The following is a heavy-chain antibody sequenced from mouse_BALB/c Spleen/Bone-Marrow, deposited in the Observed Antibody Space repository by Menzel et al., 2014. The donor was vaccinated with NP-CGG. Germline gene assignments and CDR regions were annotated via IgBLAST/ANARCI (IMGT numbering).Heavy chain of an antibody. Sequence: QVQLQQSGPELVKPGASVRISCKASGYTFTSYYIHWVRQRPGQGLEWIGRIYTGNVNTKYNEKFKGKATLTADKSSSTAYMQLSSLTSEDSAVYFCARRDYRYDGFAYWGQGTLVTVSA. CDR3: ARRDYRYDGFAY. V-gene: IGHV1S56*01. CDR1: GYTFTSYY. CDR2: IYTGNVNT. J-gene: IGHJ3*01. D-gene: IGHD2-14*01.